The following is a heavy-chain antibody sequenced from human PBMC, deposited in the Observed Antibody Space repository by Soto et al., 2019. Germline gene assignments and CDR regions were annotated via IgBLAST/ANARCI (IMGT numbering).Heavy chain of an antibody. Sequence: SETLCLTCAVSGGSFSGFYWSWIRQSPGKGLEWIGEIDHSGITNHNTALRSRATMSVDTSKNQFSLKLRSVTAADTAVYYCARGVSVTLAVQGGAPDKNYFDSRSQGPFVT. CDR2: IDHSGIT. CDR3: ARGVSVTLAVQGGAPDKNYFDS. D-gene: IGHD1-26*01. J-gene: IGHJ4*02. V-gene: IGHV4-34*04. CDR1: GGSFSGFY.